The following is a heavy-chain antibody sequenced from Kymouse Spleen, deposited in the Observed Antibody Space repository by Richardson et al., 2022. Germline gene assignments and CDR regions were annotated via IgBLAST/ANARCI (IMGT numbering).Heavy chain of an antibody. CDR2: ISYDGSNK. CDR3: AKDLLWFGEFTYYYYYGMDV. J-gene: IGHJ6*02. D-gene: IGHD3-10*01. CDR1: GFTFSSYG. Sequence: QVQLVESGGGVVQPGRSLRLSCAASGFTFSSYGMHWVRQAPGKGLEWVAVISYDGSNKYYADSVKGRFTISRDNSKNTLYLQMNSLRAEDTAVYYCAKDLLWFGEFTYYYYYGMDVWGQGTTVTVSS. V-gene: IGHV3-30*18.